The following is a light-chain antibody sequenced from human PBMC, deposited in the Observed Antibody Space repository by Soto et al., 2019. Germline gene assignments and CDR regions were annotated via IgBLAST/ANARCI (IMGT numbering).Light chain of an antibody. Sequence: ALTQSPGTLSSSPGERATLSCRASQSVSSNYLAWYQQKPGQAPRLLIYGASSRATGIPDRFSGSGSGTDFTLTINRLQPEDFAVYYCQQYASTRRTFGQGTKVDIK. J-gene: IGKJ1*01. CDR3: QQYASTRRT. CDR1: QSVSSNY. CDR2: GAS. V-gene: IGKV3-20*01.